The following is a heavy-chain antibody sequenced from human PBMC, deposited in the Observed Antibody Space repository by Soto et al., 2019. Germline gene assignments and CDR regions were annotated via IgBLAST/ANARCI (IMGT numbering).Heavy chain of an antibody. D-gene: IGHD1-26*01. CDR3: ARHTAEGIFTHRGALGY. J-gene: IGHJ4*02. CDR2: ISYDGSEK. Sequence: VHLLESGGGMVQPGGSLRLSCAASGFTFNNYALHWVRQSPGKGLEWVALISYDGSEKKYADSVKGRFTISRDNSNNTLFLELSGLRTEDTAVYYCARHTAEGIFTHRGALGYWGQGTLITVSS. V-gene: IGHV3-30-3*01. CDR1: GFTFNNYA.